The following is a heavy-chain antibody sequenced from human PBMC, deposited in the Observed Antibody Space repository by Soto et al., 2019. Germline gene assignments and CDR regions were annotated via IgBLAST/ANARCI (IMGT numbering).Heavy chain of an antibody. CDR3: ASTIMVRGVIPYFEY. Sequence: SETLSLTCTVSGGSISSGGSYLGWIRQPPGKGLEWIGYIYYSGNTYFNPSLKSRVTISVDTSKNQFSLKLSSVTAADTAVYYCASTIMVRGVIPYFEYWGQGTTVTVSS. D-gene: IGHD3-10*01. CDR1: GGSISSGGSY. CDR2: IYYSGNT. J-gene: IGHJ4*03. V-gene: IGHV4-31*03.